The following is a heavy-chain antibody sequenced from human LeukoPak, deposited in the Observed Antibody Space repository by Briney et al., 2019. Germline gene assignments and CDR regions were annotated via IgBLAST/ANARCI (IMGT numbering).Heavy chain of an antibody. Sequence: SETLSLTCTVSGGSISSYYWSWIRQPPEKGLEWIGYIYYSGSTNYNPSLKSRVTISVDTSKNQFSLKLSSVTAADTAAYYCARDHSGSYPNWFDPWGQGTLVTVSS. V-gene: IGHV4-59*01. CDR2: IYYSGST. D-gene: IGHD3-10*01. J-gene: IGHJ5*02. CDR1: GGSISSYY. CDR3: ARDHSGSYPNWFDP.